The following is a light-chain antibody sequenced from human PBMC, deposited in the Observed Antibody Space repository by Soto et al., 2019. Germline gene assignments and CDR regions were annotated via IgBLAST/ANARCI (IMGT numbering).Light chain of an antibody. CDR2: DVS. Sequence: QSALTQPASVSGSPGQSITISCTGTSSDVGTYNYVSWYQQHPGKAPKLMIYDVSNRPSGVSDRFSGSKSGNTAFLTISGLQAEDEADYYCSSYTSSSTSVVFGGGTKLTVL. J-gene: IGLJ2*01. CDR1: SSDVGTYNY. CDR3: SSYTSSSTSVV. V-gene: IGLV2-14*03.